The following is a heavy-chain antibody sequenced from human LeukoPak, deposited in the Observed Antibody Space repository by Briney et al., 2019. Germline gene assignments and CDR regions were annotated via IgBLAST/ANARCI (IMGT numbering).Heavy chain of an antibody. CDR3: ARGLSCSGDSCYSGWFDP. J-gene: IGHJ5*02. CDR2: IYTSGST. D-gene: IGHD2-15*01. V-gene: IGHV4-4*07. CDR1: GGSISSYY. Sequence: SETLSLTCTASGGSISSYYWSWIRQPAGKGLEWIGRIYTSGSTNYNPFLKSRVTMSVDTSKNQFSLKLSSVTAADTAVYYCARGLSCSGDSCYSGWFDPWGQGTLVTVSS.